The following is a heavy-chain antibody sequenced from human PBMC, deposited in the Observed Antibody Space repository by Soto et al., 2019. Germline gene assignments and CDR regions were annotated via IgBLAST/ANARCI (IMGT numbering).Heavy chain of an antibody. J-gene: IGHJ4*02. D-gene: IGHD5-12*01. CDR2: INPNSGGT. CDR1: GYTFTGYY. Sequence: ASVKVSCKASGYTFTGYYMHWVRQAPGQGLEWMGWINPNSGGTNYAQKFQGWVTMTRDTSISTAYMELSRLRSDDTAVYYCARWVATIAPHTLDYWGKGTLVPVYS. CDR3: ARWVATIAPHTLDY. V-gene: IGHV1-2*04.